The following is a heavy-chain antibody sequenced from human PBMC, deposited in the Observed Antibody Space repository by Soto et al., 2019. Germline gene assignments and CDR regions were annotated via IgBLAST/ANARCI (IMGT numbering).Heavy chain of an antibody. J-gene: IGHJ4*02. Sequence: SETLSLTCPVSGGSLSSGDYYWSWIRQPPGKGLEWIGYIYYSGSTYYNPSLKSRVTISVDTSKNQFSLKLSSVTAADTAVYYCARDRRYYYDSSGYYTGYVNFDYWGQGTLVTVSS. CDR1: GGSLSSGDYY. CDR2: IYYSGST. V-gene: IGHV4-30-4*01. D-gene: IGHD3-22*01. CDR3: ARDRRYYYDSSGYYTGYVNFDY.